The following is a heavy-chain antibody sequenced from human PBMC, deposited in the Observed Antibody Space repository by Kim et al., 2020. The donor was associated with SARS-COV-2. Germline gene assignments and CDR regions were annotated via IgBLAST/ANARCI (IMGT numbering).Heavy chain of an antibody. Sequence: GGSLRLSCAASGFTFSSYAMSWVRQAPGKGLEWVSAISGSGGSTYYADSVKGRFTISRDNSKNTLYLQMNSLRAEDTAVYYCAKGGAFNPTGGNSGYHYWGQGTLVTVSS. CDR3: AKGGAFNPTGGNSGYHY. D-gene: IGHD5-12*01. J-gene: IGHJ4*02. CDR1: GFTFSSYA. CDR2: ISGSGGST. V-gene: IGHV3-23*01.